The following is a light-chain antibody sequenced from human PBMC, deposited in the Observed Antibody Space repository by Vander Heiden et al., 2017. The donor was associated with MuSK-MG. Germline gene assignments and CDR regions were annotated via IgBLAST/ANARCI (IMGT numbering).Light chain of an antibody. CDR1: SNDVGSYNL. Sequence: QSALTQPASVSGSPGQSITISCAGASNDVGSYNLVSWYQQHPGKAPKVMIYQVSERPSGVSDRFSGSKSGNTASLTISGLQAEDEADYYCCSYAGRSTLVFGGGTRLTVL. J-gene: IGLJ2*01. V-gene: IGLV2-23*02. CDR2: QVS. CDR3: CSYAGRSTLV.